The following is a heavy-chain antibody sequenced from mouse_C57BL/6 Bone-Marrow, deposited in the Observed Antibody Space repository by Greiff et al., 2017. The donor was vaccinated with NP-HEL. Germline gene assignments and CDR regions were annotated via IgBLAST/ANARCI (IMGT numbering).Heavy chain of an antibody. V-gene: IGHV1-81*01. CDR1: GYTFTSYG. CDR3: ARRDYDVGYFDY. D-gene: IGHD2-4*01. J-gene: IGHJ2*01. CDR2: IYPRSGNT. Sequence: VKLMESGAELARPGASVKLSCKASGYTFTSYGISWVKQRTGQGLEWIGEIYPRSGNTYYNEKFKGKATLTADKSSSTAYMELRSLTSEDSAVYFCARRDYDVGYFDYWGQGTTLTVSS.